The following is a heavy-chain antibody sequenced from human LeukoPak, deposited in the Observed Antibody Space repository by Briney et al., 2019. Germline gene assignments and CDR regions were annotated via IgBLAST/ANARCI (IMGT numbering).Heavy chain of an antibody. CDR1: GFAFSSDA. CDR3: ARAMGSGGYLVDY. D-gene: IGHD3-10*01. CDR2: IWFDGSQT. Sequence: GGSLRLSCAASGFAFSSDATHWVRQAPGKGLEWVAMIWFDGSQTRYVDSVKGRFTISRDNSKSTLFLQMNGLRAEDTAVYYCARAMGSGGYLVDYWGQGTLVTVSS. V-gene: IGHV3-33*01. J-gene: IGHJ4*02.